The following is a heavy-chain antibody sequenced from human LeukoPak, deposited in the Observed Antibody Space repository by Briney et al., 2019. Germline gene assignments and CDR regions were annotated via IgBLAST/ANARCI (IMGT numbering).Heavy chain of an antibody. CDR1: GGSFSGYY. CDR2: INHSGST. Sequence: PSETLSLTCAVYGGSFSGYYWSWLRQPPGKGLEWIGEINHSGSTNYNPSLKSRVTISVDTSKNQFSLKLSSVTAADTAVYYCARGPYYYGSGSYYKYFQHWGQGTLVTVSS. V-gene: IGHV4-34*01. CDR3: ARGPYYYGSGSYYKYFQH. D-gene: IGHD3-10*01. J-gene: IGHJ1*01.